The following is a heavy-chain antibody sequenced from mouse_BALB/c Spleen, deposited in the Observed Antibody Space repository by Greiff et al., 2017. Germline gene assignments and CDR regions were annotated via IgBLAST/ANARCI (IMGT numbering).Heavy chain of an antibody. CDR1: GFTFTDYY. CDR2: IRNKANGYTT. J-gene: IGHJ1*01. Sequence: EVHLVESGGGLVQPGGSLRLSCATSGFTFTDYYMSWVRQPPGKALEWLGFIRNKANGYTTEYSASVKGRFTISRDNSQSILYLQMNTLRAEDSATYYCARHYWYFDVWGAGTTVTVSS. CDR3: ARHYWYFDV. V-gene: IGHV7-3*02.